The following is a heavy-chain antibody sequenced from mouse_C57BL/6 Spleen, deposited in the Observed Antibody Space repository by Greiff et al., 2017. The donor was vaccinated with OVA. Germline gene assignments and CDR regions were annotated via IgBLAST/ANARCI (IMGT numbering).Heavy chain of an antibody. J-gene: IGHJ4*01. CDR2: INPNNGGT. D-gene: IGHD2-5*01. Sequence: EVQLQQSGPELVKPGASVKISCKASGYTFTDYYMNWVKQSHGKSLEWIGDINPNNGGTSYNQQFKGKATLTVDKSSSTAYMELRSLTSEDSAVYYCARFPAYYSNLYAMDYWGQGTSVTVSS. V-gene: IGHV1-26*01. CDR3: ARFPAYYSNLYAMDY. CDR1: GYTFTDYY.